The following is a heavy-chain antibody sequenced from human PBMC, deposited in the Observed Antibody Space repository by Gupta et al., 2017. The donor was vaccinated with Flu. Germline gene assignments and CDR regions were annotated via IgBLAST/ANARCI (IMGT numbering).Heavy chain of an antibody. CDR2: VSNDGGHK. CDR3: AKDYSGYGDHRIDF. CDR1: GFAFRNYG. V-gene: IGHV3-30*18. D-gene: IGHD4-17*01. J-gene: IGHJ4*02. Sequence: QMQLVESGGGVVQPGKSLRLSCAASGFAFRNYGMHWARQSPGRGLQWVTVVSNDGGHKYYADFVKGRLTVSRDNSKNVLFLQMNGLRDDDTAVYYCAKDYSGYGDHRIDFWGQGTLVTVSS.